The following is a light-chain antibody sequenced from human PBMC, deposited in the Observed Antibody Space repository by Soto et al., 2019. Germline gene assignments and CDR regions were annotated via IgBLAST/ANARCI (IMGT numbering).Light chain of an antibody. CDR1: QGINSD. J-gene: IGKJ4*01. Sequence: DIQMTQSPSSLSASVGDRVTITCRASQGINSDLGWYQQKPGKAPKGLFYAASRLQSGVPSRFSGSGSGTEFTLTISSLQPEDFATYFCLQRNSYPLTFGGGTKVEIK. CDR2: AAS. V-gene: IGKV1-17*01. CDR3: LQRNSYPLT.